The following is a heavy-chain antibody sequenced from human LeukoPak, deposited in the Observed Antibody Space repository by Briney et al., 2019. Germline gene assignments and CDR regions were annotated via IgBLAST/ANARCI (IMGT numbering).Heavy chain of an antibody. Sequence: SETLSLTCTVSGGSISSSSYYWGWIRQPPGQGLEWIGSIFYGGSTFYNPSLKRRATISVDTSKNQFSLNLTSVTAADTAVYYCARDTKRFYAANWFDPWGQGTLVTVSS. CDR1: GGSISSSSYY. D-gene: IGHD2/OR15-2a*01. J-gene: IGHJ5*02. V-gene: IGHV4-39*07. CDR2: IFYGGST. CDR3: ARDTKRFYAANWFDP.